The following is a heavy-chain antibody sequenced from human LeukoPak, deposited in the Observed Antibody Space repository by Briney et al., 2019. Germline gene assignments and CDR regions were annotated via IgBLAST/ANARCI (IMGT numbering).Heavy chain of an antibody. CDR3: ARVEAYGGNPGG. V-gene: IGHV3-13*01. Sequence: GSLRLSCAASGFTFSSYGIHWVRQATGKGLEWVSGIGTAGEIYYPGSVKGRFTISRDNAKNSLYLQMNSLRAEDTAVYYCARVEAYGGNPGGWGQGTMVTVSS. CDR1: GFTFSSYG. D-gene: IGHD4-23*01. J-gene: IGHJ3*01. CDR2: IGTAGEI.